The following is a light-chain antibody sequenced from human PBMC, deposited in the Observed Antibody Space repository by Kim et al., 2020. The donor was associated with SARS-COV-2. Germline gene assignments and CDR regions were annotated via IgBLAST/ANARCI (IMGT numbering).Light chain of an antibody. J-gene: IGLJ3*02. V-gene: IGLV2-8*01. Sequence: QSALTQPPSASGSPGQSVIISCTGSSSDIGAFDYVSWYQQPPGKAPKLIIYEVNKRPSGVPDRFSGSKSGNTASLTVSGLRTEDEADYFCSAYAGRQSGLFGGGTQLTVL. CDR2: EVN. CDR1: SSDIGAFDY. CDR3: SAYAGRQSGL.